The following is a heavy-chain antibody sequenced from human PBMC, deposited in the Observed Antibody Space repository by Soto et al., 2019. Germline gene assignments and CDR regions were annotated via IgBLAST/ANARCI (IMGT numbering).Heavy chain of an antibody. V-gene: IGHV3-48*02. CDR2: ISSSSSTI. CDR1: GFTFSSYS. Sequence: EVQLVESGGGLVQPGGSLRLSCAASGFTFSSYSMNWVRQAPGKGLEWVSYISSSSSTIYYADSVKGRFTISRYNAKNSLYLQMNSLRDEDTAVYYCAREHSSSGLNWFDPWGQGTLVTVSS. J-gene: IGHJ5*02. CDR3: AREHSSSGLNWFDP. D-gene: IGHD6-6*01.